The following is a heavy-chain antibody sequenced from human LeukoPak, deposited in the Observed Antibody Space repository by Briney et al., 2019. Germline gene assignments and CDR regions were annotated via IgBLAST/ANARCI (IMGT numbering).Heavy chain of an antibody. D-gene: IGHD4-23*01. CDR1: GFTFSSYA. Sequence: GGSLRLSCAASGFTFSSYALSWVRQAPGKGLEWVSTVNGIGDNTYYANSVKGRFTISRDNSKNMIFLQMNSLRAEDTAVYYCAKVPSNGGNSDDFWGQGTRSPSPQ. J-gene: IGHJ4*02. CDR2: VNGIGDNT. CDR3: AKVPSNGGNSDDF. V-gene: IGHV3-23*01.